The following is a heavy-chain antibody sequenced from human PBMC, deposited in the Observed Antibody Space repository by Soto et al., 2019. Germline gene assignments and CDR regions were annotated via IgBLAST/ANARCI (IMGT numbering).Heavy chain of an antibody. V-gene: IGHV3-21*01. CDR1: GFTFSTYN. J-gene: IGHJ4*02. CDR2: ISSTSVYM. CDR3: ARGWLRDPWMY. D-gene: IGHD5-12*01. Sequence: EVQQVESGGGLVKPGGSLRLSCAASGFTFSTYNMNWVRQAPGKGLEWVASISSTSVYMYYANSLKGRFTISRANAKSSLYLQVNSLRAEDTAVYYCARGWLRDPWMYWGQGTLVTVSS.